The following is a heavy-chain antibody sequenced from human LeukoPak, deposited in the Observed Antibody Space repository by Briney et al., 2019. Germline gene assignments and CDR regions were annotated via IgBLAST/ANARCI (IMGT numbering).Heavy chain of an antibody. CDR3: AVPHDRDSLYYFDY. D-gene: IGHD2-21*02. CDR2: ISSSSSTI. V-gene: IGHV3-48*01. CDR1: GFTFSSYS. Sequence: GGSLRLSCAASGFTFSSYSMNWVRQAPGKGLEWVSYISSSSSTIYYADSVKGRFTISRDNAKNSLYLQMNSLRAEDTAVYYCAVPHDRDSLYYFDYWGQGTLVTVSS. J-gene: IGHJ4*02.